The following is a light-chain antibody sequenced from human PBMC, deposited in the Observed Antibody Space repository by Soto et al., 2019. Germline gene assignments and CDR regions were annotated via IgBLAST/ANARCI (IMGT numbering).Light chain of an antibody. CDR3: QQYENLPLT. CDR1: QSISSY. J-gene: IGKJ4*01. Sequence: DIQMTQSPSSLSASVGDRVTITYRASQSISSYLNWYQQKPGKAPKLLIYAASSLQSGVPSRFSGSGSGTEYTFTISSLQAEDNGTYYCQQYENLPLTFGGGTKVDIK. CDR2: AAS. V-gene: IGKV1-39*01.